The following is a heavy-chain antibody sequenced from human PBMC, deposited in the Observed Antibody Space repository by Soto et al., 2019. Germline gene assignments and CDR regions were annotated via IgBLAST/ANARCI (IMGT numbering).Heavy chain of an antibody. D-gene: IGHD3-22*01. Sequence: QVPLVQSGAEVKEPGASVKVSCKASGYMFSGYYMHWVRQAPGQGLEWMGWINPKSGGTKYAQKFQARVTLTRDTSITTAYMELRRLRFDDTAVYFCARGSFGDSSGYFPDYWGQGTLVTVS. CDR2: INPKSGGT. J-gene: IGHJ4*02. V-gene: IGHV1-2*02. CDR3: ARGSFGDSSGYFPDY. CDR1: GYMFSGYY.